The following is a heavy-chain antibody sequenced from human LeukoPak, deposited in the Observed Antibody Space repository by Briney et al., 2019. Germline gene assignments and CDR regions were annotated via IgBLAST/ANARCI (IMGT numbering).Heavy chain of an antibody. CDR1: GFTFSSYA. J-gene: IGHJ6*03. CDR3: AKGDSQQLLYYSMEV. Sequence: PGGSLRLSCAASGFTFSSYAMSWVRPAPGKGLEWVSAISGSGGSTYYAHSVKGRFTISRDSSKNTLSLQINRLRAEATPVYYCAKGDSQQLLYYSMEVWGKGATVTVS. V-gene: IGHV3-23*01. CDR2: ISGSGGST. D-gene: IGHD6-13*01.